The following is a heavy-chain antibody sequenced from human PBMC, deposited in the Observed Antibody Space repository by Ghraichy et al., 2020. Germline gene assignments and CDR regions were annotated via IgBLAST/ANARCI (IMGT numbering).Heavy chain of an antibody. CDR2: IKSKTDGGTT. Sequence: GGSLRLSCAASGFTFSNAWMSWVRQAPGKGLEWVGRIKSKTDGGTTDYAAPVKGRFTISRDDSKNTLYLQMNSLKTEDTAVYYCRWELTGGGFDYWGQGTLVTVSS. CDR1: GFTFSNAW. D-gene: IGHD1-26*01. J-gene: IGHJ4*02. CDR3: RWELTGGGFDY. V-gene: IGHV3-15*01.